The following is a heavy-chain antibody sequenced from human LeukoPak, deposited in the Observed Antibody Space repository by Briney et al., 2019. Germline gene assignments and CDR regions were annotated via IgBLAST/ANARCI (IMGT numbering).Heavy chain of an antibody. Sequence: PSETLSLACTVSGGSISSYYWSWIRQPPGKGLEWIGYIYYSGSTNYNPSLKSRVTISVDTSKNQFSLKLSSVTAADTAVYYCARAGYCSSTSCAWVPYYYYYYYMDVWGKGTTVTVTS. CDR1: GGSISSYY. V-gene: IGHV4-59*01. J-gene: IGHJ6*03. CDR3: ARAGYCSSTSCAWVPYYYYYYYMDV. CDR2: IYYSGST. D-gene: IGHD2-2*03.